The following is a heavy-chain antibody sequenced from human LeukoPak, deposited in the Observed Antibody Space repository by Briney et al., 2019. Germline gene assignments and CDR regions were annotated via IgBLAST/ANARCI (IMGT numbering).Heavy chain of an antibody. CDR2: IKQDGSEK. Sequence: PGGSLRLSCAASGFTFSSYWMSWVRQAPGKGLEWVANIKQDGSEKYYVDSVKGRFTISRDSAKNSLDLQMNSLTVEDTAVYYCVRRRGSAYGVLDYWGQGALVTVSP. D-gene: IGHD5-18*01. CDR3: VRRRGSAYGVLDY. V-gene: IGHV3-7*03. CDR1: GFTFSSYW. J-gene: IGHJ4*02.